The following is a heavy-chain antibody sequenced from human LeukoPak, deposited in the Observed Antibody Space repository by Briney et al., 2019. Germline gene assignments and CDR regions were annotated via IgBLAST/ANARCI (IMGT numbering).Heavy chain of an antibody. CDR2: IYPGDSDT. Sequence: GGSLQISCQGSGSRFTSYWIGWVRQLPGKGLEWMGIIYPGDSDTRYSPSFQGQVTISADKSISTAYLQWSSLKASDTAMYYCARSPLAALWSFDPWGQGTLVTVSS. CDR1: GSRFTSYW. J-gene: IGHJ5*02. CDR3: ARSPLAALWSFDP. D-gene: IGHD3-10*01. V-gene: IGHV5-51*01.